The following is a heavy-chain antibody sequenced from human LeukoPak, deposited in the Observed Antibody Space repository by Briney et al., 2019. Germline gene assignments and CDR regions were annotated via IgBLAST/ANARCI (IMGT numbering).Heavy chain of an antibody. V-gene: IGHV3-53*01. CDR1: GFTVSSNY. CDR3: ARDPVLTMGDDAFDI. J-gene: IGHJ3*02. Sequence: QPGGSLRLSCAASGFTVSSNYMSWVRQAPGKGLEWVSIIYSGGSTFYADSVKGRFTISRDNSKNTLYLQMNSLRAEDTAVYYCARDPVLTMGDDAFDIWGQGTMVTVSS. D-gene: IGHD3-10*01. CDR2: IYSGGST.